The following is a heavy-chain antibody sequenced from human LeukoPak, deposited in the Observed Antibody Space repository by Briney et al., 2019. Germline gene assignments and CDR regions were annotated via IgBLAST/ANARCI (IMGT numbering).Heavy chain of an antibody. CDR1: RYTLTELS. CDR2: FDPEDGET. D-gene: IGHD3-10*01. CDR3: ASLSYYGSGSYYNYWFDP. J-gene: IGHJ5*02. V-gene: IGHV1-24*01. Sequence: ASVKVSCKVSRYTLTELSMHWVRQAPGKGLEWMGGFDPEDGETIYAQKFQGRVTMTEDTSTDTAYMELSSLRSEDTAVYYCASLSYYGSGSYYNYWFDPWGQGTLVTVSS.